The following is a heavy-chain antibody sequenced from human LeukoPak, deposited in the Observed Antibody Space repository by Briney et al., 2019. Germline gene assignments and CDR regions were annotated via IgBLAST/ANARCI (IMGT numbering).Heavy chain of an antibody. CDR1: GGSINSYY. V-gene: IGHV4-4*07. Sequence: SETLSLTCTVSGGSINSYYWSWIRQPAGKGLEWIGRINTSGSTNYNPSPKSRVTMSVDTSKNQFSLKLSSVTAADTAVYYCARGRTGSRITMKYFQHWGQGTLVTVSS. D-gene: IGHD3-22*01. CDR2: INTSGST. J-gene: IGHJ1*01. CDR3: ARGRTGSRITMKYFQH.